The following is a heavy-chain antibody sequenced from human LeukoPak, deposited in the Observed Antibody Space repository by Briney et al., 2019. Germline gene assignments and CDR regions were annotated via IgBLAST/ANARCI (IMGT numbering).Heavy chain of an antibody. Sequence: QPSETLSLTCSGSGYFITAYYWSWIRQPPGKERKWFGYVYYTGSTEYNPSLRSRTTISLAMSKHQFSLNLTPVSAATTVVYYCASNTGTVFDYWGQGALVTVSS. V-gene: IGHV4-59*08. CDR1: GYFITAYY. D-gene: IGHD7-27*01. CDR2: VYYTGST. CDR3: ASNTGTVFDY. J-gene: IGHJ4*02.